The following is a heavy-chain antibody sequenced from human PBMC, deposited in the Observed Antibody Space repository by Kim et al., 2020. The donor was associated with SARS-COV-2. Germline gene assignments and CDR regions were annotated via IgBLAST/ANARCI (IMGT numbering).Heavy chain of an antibody. J-gene: IGHJ6*02. Sequence: RVTISVDTSKNQFSLKLSSVTAADTAVYYCARGGIMITFGGVIVPYGMDVWGQGTTVTVSS. CDR3: ARGGIMITFGGVIVPYGMDV. V-gene: IGHV4-31*02. D-gene: IGHD3-16*02.